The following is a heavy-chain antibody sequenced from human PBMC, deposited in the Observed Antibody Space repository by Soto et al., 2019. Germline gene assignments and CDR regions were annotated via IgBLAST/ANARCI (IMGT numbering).Heavy chain of an antibody. CDR1: GFTFSSYA. J-gene: IGHJ6*02. CDR2: TSGSGGTT. D-gene: IGHD3-3*01. CDR3: AKSGFYDFWSGYPPDGMDV. V-gene: IGHV3-23*01. Sequence: GGSLRLSCAASGFTFSSYAINWVRQAPGKGLEWVSATSGSGGTTHYADSVKGRFTISRDNSKNTLYLQMNSLRAEGTAVYYCAKSGFYDFWSGYPPDGMDVWGQGTTVTVSS.